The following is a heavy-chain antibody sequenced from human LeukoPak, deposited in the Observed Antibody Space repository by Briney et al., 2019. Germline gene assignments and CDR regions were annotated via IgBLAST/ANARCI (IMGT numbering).Heavy chain of an antibody. CDR2: IYYSKNT. J-gene: IGHJ4*02. Sequence: SETLSLTCTVSGGSISSSTAYWGWLRPPPGKGLEWIGSIYYSKNTYYNPSLKSRVTISADTSKNKFSLTLGSVSATDTAVYYCVSPRGFSYGYFDYWGQGTLVTVSS. D-gene: IGHD5-18*01. CDR1: GGSISSSTAY. V-gene: IGHV4-39*01. CDR3: VSPRGFSYGYFDY.